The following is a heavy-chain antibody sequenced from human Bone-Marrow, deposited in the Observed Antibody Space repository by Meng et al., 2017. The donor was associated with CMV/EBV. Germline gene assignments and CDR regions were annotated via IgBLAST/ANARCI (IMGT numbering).Heavy chain of an antibody. CDR2: IYYSGST. CDR1: GCTISSYY. V-gene: IGHV4-59*01. CDR3: ALAAAGTAPDH. D-gene: IGHD6-13*01. J-gene: IGHJ5*02. Sequence: SETLSLTCTVSGCTISSYYWSWIRQPPGKGLEWIWYIYYSGSTNYNPSLKSRVTISVDTSKNQFSLKLSSVTAADTAVYYCALAAAGTAPDHWGQGTLVPFSS.